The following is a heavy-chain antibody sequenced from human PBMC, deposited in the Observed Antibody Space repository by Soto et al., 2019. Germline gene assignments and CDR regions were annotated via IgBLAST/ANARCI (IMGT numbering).Heavy chain of an antibody. CDR2: ISAYNGDT. J-gene: IGHJ6*03. Sequence: QVQLVQSGAEVKKPGASVKVSCKASGYTFTSHGISWVRQAPGQGLEWMGWISAYNGDTNYAQKLQGRVTVTTDTSTSTAYMELRSLSSEDTAVYYCARMVRGSNIDYYHDMDAWGKGTTVTVSS. CDR3: ARMVRGSNIDYYHDMDA. CDR1: GYTFTSHG. D-gene: IGHD3-10*01. V-gene: IGHV1-18*01.